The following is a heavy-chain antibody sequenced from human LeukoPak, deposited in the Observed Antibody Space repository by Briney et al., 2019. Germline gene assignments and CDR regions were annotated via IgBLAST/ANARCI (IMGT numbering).Heavy chain of an antibody. J-gene: IGHJ5*02. CDR3: ARTASLDSSEVETPAKRAPPMSCFDP. Sequence: SETLSLTCTVSGDPISLGDYYWGWIRQHPGKGLEWMGYLYYSGSTYYNPSLKSRLSMSVDTSKNQFSLKLTSVTAADTAVYYCARTASLDSSEVETPAKRAPPMSCFDPWGQGTLVTVSS. CDR2: LYYSGST. V-gene: IGHV4-31*03. CDR1: GDPISLGDYY. D-gene: IGHD3-22*01.